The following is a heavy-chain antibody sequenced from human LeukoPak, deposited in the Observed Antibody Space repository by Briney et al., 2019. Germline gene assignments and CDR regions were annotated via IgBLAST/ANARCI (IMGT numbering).Heavy chain of an antibody. D-gene: IGHD5-12*01. J-gene: IGHJ6*02. CDR2: ISSSTYI. V-gene: IGHV3-21*01. CDR1: GFTFSSYN. Sequence: PGGSLRLSCAASGFTFSSYNMNWVRQAPGKGLEWVSSISSSTYIYYADSVKGRFTISRDNAKNSLYLQMNSLRAEDTAVYYCARSGYSGYDPYYYYYYGMGVWGQGTTATVSS. CDR3: ARSGYSGYDPYYYYYYGMGV.